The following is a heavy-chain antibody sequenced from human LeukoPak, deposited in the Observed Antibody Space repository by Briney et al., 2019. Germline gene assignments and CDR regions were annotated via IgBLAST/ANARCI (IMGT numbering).Heavy chain of an antibody. CDR2: INHSRST. J-gene: IGHJ4*02. CDR1: GGSFSGNY. D-gene: IGHD3-22*01. CDR3: ARAGTNYDSSGYYED. V-gene: IGHV4-34*01. Sequence: SETLSLTCAVYGGSFSGNYWSWIRQPPGKGLEWIGEINHSRSTNYNPSLKTRVTISVATSKNQFSLTLSPVTAADTAVYYCARAGTNYDSSGYYEDWGPGTLVTVSS.